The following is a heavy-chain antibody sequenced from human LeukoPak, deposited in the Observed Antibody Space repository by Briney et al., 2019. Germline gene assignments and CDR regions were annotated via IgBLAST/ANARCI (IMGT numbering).Heavy chain of an antibody. J-gene: IGHJ4*02. CDR2: ISSSGSTI. Sequence: PGGSLRLSCAASGFTFSSYEMNWVRQAPGKGLEWVSYISSSGSTIYYADSVKGRFTISRDNSKNTLYLQMNSLRAEDTAVYYCAKSLWVRGVFFDYWGQGTLVTVSS. CDR3: AKSLWVRGVFFDY. D-gene: IGHD3-10*01. CDR1: GFTFSSYE. V-gene: IGHV3-48*03.